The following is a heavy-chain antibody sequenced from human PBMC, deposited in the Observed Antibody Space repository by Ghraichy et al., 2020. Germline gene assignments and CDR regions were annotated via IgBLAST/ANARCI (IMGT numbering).Heavy chain of an antibody. J-gene: IGHJ6*02. CDR1: GFTFDDYA. Sequence: SLRLSCAASGFTFDDYAMHWVRQAPGKGLEWVSGISWNSGSIGYADSVKGRFTISRDNAKNSLYLQMNSLRAEDTALYYCAKDVWSVRPGGMDVWGQGTTVTVSS. CDR3: AKDVWSVRPGGMDV. V-gene: IGHV3-9*01. CDR2: ISWNSGSI. D-gene: IGHD3-16*01.